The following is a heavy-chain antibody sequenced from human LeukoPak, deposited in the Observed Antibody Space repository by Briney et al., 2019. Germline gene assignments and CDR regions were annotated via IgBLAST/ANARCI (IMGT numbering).Heavy chain of an antibody. Sequence: PSETLSLTCTVSGVSISSGGYYWSWIRQHPGKGLEWIGYIYYSGSTYHNLSLKSRVTISVDTSKNQFSLKLSSVTAADTAVYYCARSASWRYYFDYWGQGTLVTVSS. J-gene: IGHJ4*02. CDR1: GVSISSGGYY. CDR2: IYYSGST. V-gene: IGHV4-31*03. CDR3: ARSASWRYYFDY.